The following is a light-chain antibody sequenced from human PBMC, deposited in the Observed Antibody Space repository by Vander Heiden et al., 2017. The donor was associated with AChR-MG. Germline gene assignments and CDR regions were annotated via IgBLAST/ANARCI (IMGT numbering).Light chain of an antibody. CDR2: AAF. CDR1: QSFSSTY. Sequence: VLTQSPGTLSLSPGERATLSCRASQSFSSTYLAWYQQKLGQAPRLLIYAAFSRASGIPDRFSGSASGTDFTLSINSLEPEDFAVYYCQHYGTSSYTFGQGTKLEIK. J-gene: IGKJ2*01. V-gene: IGKV3-20*01. CDR3: QHYGTSSYT.